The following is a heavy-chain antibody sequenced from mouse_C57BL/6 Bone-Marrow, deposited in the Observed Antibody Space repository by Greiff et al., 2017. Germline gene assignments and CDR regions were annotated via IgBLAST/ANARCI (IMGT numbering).Heavy chain of an antibody. V-gene: IGHV3-6*01. CDR2: ISYDGSN. CDR3: ARGGSSYWYFDV. Sequence: EVQLQQSGPGLVKPSQSLSLTCSVTGYSITSGYYWNWIRQFPGNTLEWMGYISYDGSNNYNPSLKNRISITRDTSKNQFFLKLNSVTTEDTATYYCARGGSSYWYFDVWGTGTTVTVSS. CDR1: GYSITSGYY. D-gene: IGHD1-1*01. J-gene: IGHJ1*03.